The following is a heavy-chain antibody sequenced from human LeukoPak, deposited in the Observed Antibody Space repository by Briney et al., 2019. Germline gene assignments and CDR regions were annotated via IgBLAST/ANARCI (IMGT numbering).Heavy chain of an antibody. D-gene: IGHD3-10*01. J-gene: IGHJ4*02. Sequence: GGSLRLSCAASGFTFSSYGIHGFRQAPGRGLEWVAVISYDGSNTYYADSVKGRFTISRDNSKNTLYLQMNSLRPEDTAVYYCAKLYGSGNSYHYFDYWGQGTLVTVSS. CDR1: GFTFSSYG. V-gene: IGHV3-30*18. CDR2: ISYDGSNT. CDR3: AKLYGSGNSYHYFDY.